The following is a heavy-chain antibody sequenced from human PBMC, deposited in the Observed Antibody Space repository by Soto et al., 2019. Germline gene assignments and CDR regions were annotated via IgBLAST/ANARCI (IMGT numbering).Heavy chain of an antibody. CDR1: GGTFSSYA. J-gene: IGHJ6*02. Sequence: SVKVSCKASGGTFSSYAISWVRQAPGQGLEWMGGIIPIFGTANYAQKFQGRVTITADESTSTAYMELSSLRSEDTAVYYCARDGPIAAAGRENYYYYGMDVWGQGTTVTVSS. CDR3: ARDGPIAAAGRENYYYYGMDV. CDR2: IIPIFGTA. V-gene: IGHV1-69*13. D-gene: IGHD6-13*01.